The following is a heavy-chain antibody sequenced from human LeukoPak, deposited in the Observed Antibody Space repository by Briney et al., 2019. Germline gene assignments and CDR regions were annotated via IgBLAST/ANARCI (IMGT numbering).Heavy chain of an antibody. V-gene: IGHV4-31*03. J-gene: IGHJ4*02. Sequence: SETLSLTCTVSGSSISSGGYYWNWIRQHPGKGLEWIGSIYYSGNSYYNPSLKSRVTISIDTSKDQFSLKLSSVTAADTAVYYCARFHDYGDSNFDYWGQGTLVTVSS. CDR2: IYYSGNS. CDR1: GSSISSGGYY. D-gene: IGHD4-17*01. CDR3: ARFHDYGDSNFDY.